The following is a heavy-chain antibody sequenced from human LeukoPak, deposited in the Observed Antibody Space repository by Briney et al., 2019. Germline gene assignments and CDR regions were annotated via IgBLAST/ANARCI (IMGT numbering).Heavy chain of an antibody. Sequence: GGSLLLSCAASGFTFSNYWMHWVRPVPGKGLVWGSRINDDGSATFYADSVKGRFTISRDNARNTLFLQINSLRAEDTAVYYCARDSGTTGEVKSDPWGQGTLVTVSS. CDR3: ARDSGTTGEVKSDP. J-gene: IGHJ5*02. CDR2: INDDGSAT. V-gene: IGHV3-74*01. CDR1: GFTFSNYW. D-gene: IGHD3-10*01.